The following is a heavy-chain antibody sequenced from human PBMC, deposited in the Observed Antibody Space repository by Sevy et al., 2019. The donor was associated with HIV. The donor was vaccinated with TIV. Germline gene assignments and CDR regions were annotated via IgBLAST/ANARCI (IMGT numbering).Heavy chain of an antibody. V-gene: IGHV3-23*01. J-gene: IGHJ3*02. Sequence: GGSPRLSCAASGFTFSSYAMSWVRQAPGKGLEWVSAISGSGGSTYYADSVKGRFTISRDNSKNTLYLQMNSLRAEDTAVYYCAKTENYYDSSGYYPDAFDIWGQGTMVTVSS. CDR1: GFTFSSYA. D-gene: IGHD3-22*01. CDR3: AKTENYYDSSGYYPDAFDI. CDR2: ISGSGGST.